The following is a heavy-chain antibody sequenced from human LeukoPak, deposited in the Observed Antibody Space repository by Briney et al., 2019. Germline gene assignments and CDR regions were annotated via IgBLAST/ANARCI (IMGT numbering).Heavy chain of an antibody. CDR3: ARADCTSPNCYNDYYYMDV. Sequence: ASVKVSCKASGYTFTGYYMHWLRQAPGQGIEWMGWINPNSGGTHYAQKFQGRVTMTRDTSISKVYMELSRLRSDDTAVYHCARADCTSPNCYNDYYYMDVWGKGTTVTVSS. V-gene: IGHV1-2*02. D-gene: IGHD2-2*01. J-gene: IGHJ6*03. CDR2: INPNSGGT. CDR1: GYTFTGYY.